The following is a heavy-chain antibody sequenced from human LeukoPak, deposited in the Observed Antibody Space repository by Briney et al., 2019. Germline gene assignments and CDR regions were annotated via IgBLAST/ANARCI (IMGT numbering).Heavy chain of an antibody. Sequence: PGGSLRLSCAASGFTFRSDWMSWVRQAPGKGLEWVATIKHDLSETHYADSAKGRFTVSRDNPKNPLFLQMNSLRVEDTALYFCAKWDFFGDYFSFDPRGQGTRVTVSS. J-gene: IGHJ5*02. D-gene: IGHD1-26*01. CDR1: GFTFRSDW. CDR2: IKHDLSET. CDR3: AKWDFFGDYFSFDP. V-gene: IGHV3-7*01.